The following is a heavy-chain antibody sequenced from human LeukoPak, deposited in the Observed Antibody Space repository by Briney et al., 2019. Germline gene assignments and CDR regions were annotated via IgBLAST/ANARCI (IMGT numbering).Heavy chain of an antibody. Sequence: GRSLRLSCAASGFTFSSYAMHWVRQAPGKGLEWVAVISYDGSSKYYADSVKGRFTISRDNSKNTLYLRMNSLRAEDTAVYYCARDQTTVNVVPAATGSSYYYYYYGMDVWGQGTTVTVSS. D-gene: IGHD2-2*01. CDR2: ISYDGSSK. V-gene: IGHV3-30-3*01. J-gene: IGHJ6*02. CDR3: ARDQTTVNVVPAATGSSYYYYYYGMDV. CDR1: GFTFSSYA.